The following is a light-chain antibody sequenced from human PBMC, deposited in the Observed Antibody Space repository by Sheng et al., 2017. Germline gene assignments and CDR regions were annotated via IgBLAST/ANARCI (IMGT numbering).Light chain of an antibody. Sequence: SYELSQPPSVSVSPGQTASITCSGDKLGDKYACWYQQKPGQSPVLVIYQDTKRPSGIPERISGSKSGNTATLTISGTQAMDEADYYCQAWDSSAVVFGGGTEADRP. CDR3: QAWDSSAVV. CDR1: KLGDKY. V-gene: IGLV3-1*01. J-gene: IGLJ2*01. CDR2: QDT.